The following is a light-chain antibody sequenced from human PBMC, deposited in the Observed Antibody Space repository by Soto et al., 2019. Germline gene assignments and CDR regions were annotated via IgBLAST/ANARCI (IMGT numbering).Light chain of an antibody. J-gene: IGKJ2*01. CDR3: QQYNNWPPYT. Sequence: EIVMTQSPATLSVSPGERATLSCRASQSINSNLAWYQQRPGQAPRLLIYGASTRATGIPARFSGSGSGAEFTLTISILQSEDFAVYYCQQYNNWPPYTFGQGTKLEI. CDR2: GAS. V-gene: IGKV3-15*01. CDR1: QSINSN.